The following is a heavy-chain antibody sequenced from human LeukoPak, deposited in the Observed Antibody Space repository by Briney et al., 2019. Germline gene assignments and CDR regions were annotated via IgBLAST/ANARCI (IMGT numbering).Heavy chain of an antibody. CDR2: ISYDGSNK. Sequence: GGSLRLSCAASGFTFSSYGMHWVRQAPGKGLEWVAVISYDGSNKYYADSVKGRFTISRDNSKNTLYLQMNSLRAEDTAVYYCAREIGISSSPFDYWGQGTLVTVSS. J-gene: IGHJ4*02. D-gene: IGHD6-13*01. CDR3: AREIGISSSPFDY. CDR1: GFTFSSYG. V-gene: IGHV3-30*03.